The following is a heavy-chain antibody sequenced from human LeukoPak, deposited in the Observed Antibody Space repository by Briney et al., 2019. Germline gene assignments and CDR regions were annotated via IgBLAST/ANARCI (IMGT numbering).Heavy chain of an antibody. CDR2: IYYSGST. J-gene: IGHJ4*02. V-gene: IGHV4-59*01. Sequence: KPSETLSLTCTVSGGSISSYYWSWIRQPPGKGLGWIGYIYYSGSTNYNPSLKSRVTISVDTSKNQFSLKLSSVTAADTAVYYCARVYYDSSGYYWRNFDYWGQGTLVTVSS. CDR3: ARVYYDSSGYYWRNFDY. D-gene: IGHD3-22*01. CDR1: GGSISSYY.